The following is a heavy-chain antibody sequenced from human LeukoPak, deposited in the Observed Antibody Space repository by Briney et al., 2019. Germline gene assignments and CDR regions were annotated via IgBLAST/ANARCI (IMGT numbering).Heavy chain of an antibody. V-gene: IGHV3-21*01. CDR1: GFTFSGYS. D-gene: IGHD6-13*01. J-gene: IGHJ6*02. CDR2: ISSSSSYI. CDR3: ARVTIIAAAGTLDYYYGMDV. Sequence: GGSLRLSCAASGFTFSGYSMNWVRQAPGKGLEWVSSISSSSSYIYYADSVKGRFTISRDNAKNSLYLQMNSLRAEDTAVYYCARVTIIAAAGTLDYYYGMDVWGQGTTVTVSS.